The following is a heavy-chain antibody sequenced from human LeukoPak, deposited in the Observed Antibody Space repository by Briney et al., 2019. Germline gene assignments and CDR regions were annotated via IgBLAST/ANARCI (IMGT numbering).Heavy chain of an antibody. CDR2: ISAYNGNT. D-gene: IGHD4-23*01. CDR3: ARDRSTVVTPYYYYMDV. CDR1: GYTFTSYG. J-gene: IGHJ6*03. V-gene: IGHV1-18*01. Sequence: ASVKVSCKASGYTFTSYGISWVRQAPGQGLEWMGWISAYNGNTNYAQKLQGRVTMTTDTSTSTAYMELRSLRSDDTAVYYCARDRSTVVTPYYYYMDVWGKGTTVTISS.